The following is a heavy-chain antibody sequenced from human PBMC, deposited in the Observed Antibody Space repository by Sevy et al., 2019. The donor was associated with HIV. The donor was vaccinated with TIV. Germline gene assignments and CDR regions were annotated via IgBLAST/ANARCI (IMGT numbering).Heavy chain of an antibody. Sequence: GGSLRLSCAASGFTFSSYSMNWVRQAPGKGLEWVSYISGSSNTKYYAGSVKGRFTISRDNATNSLYLQMNRLRAEETAVYYCARDPEQLVGNYFDYWGQGTPVTVSS. CDR3: ARDPEQLVGNYFDY. V-gene: IGHV3-48*01. CDR1: GFTFSSYS. D-gene: IGHD6-13*01. CDR2: ISGSSNTK. J-gene: IGHJ4*02.